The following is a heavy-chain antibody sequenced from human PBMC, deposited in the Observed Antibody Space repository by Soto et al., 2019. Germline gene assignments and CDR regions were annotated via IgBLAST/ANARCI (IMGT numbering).Heavy chain of an antibody. CDR3: AREASVLIPAAQPSRFDS. CDR2: ISPYSGYT. D-gene: IGHD2-2*01. CDR1: GYSFMKYG. Sequence: SVKVSCKAFGYSFMKYGINWVRQAPVQGLEWVGWISPYSGYTHSSQKFHGRLTLTTDTAASTAYMELSILGSADTALYYCAREASVLIPAAQPSRFDSWGQGTLVTVSS. J-gene: IGHJ4*02. V-gene: IGHV1-18*01.